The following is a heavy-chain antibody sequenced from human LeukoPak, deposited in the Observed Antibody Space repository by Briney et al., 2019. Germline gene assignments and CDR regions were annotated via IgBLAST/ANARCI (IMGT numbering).Heavy chain of an antibody. Sequence: GGSLRLSCAASGFAFSSYWMHWVRQAPGKGLVWVSRINSDGSSTSYADSVKGRFTISRDNAKNTLYLQMNSLRAEDTAVYYCARDGELYYYDSSGYYDYWGQGTLVTVSS. CDR1: GFAFSSYW. CDR2: INSDGSST. CDR3: ARDGELYYYDSSGYYDY. J-gene: IGHJ4*02. V-gene: IGHV3-74*01. D-gene: IGHD3-22*01.